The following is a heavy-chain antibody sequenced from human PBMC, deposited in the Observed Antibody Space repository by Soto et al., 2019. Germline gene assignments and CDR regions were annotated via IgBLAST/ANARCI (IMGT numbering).Heavy chain of an antibody. J-gene: IGHJ6*02. CDR1: GGSISSYY. CDR3: AGNIAAAGRRYYGMDV. Sequence: QVQLQESGPGLVKPSETLSLTCTVSGGSISSYYWSWIRQPAGKGLEWIGRISTTETTNYNPSLKRRVSRSLDTAKSQGSRKLSSVTAADAAVYYCAGNIAAAGRRYYGMDVWGQGTTVTVSS. V-gene: IGHV4-4*07. CDR2: ISTTETT. D-gene: IGHD6-13*01.